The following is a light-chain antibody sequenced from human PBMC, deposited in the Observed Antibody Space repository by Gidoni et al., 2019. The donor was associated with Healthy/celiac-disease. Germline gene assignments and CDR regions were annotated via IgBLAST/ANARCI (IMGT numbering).Light chain of an antibody. Sequence: EIVLTQSPATLSLSPGERATLSCRASQSVSSYLAWYQQKPGQAPRLLIYEASNRATGIPARFSGSGSGTDFTLPISSLEPEDFAVYYCQQRSNWPWTFGQGTKVEIK. V-gene: IGKV3-11*01. J-gene: IGKJ1*01. CDR1: QSVSSY. CDR3: QQRSNWPWT. CDR2: EAS.